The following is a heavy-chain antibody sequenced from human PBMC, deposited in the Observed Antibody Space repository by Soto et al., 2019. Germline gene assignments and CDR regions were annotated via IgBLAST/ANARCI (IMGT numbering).Heavy chain of an antibody. Sequence: ASVKVSCKASGGTFSSYAISWVRQAPGQGVEWMGGIIPIFGTANYAQKFQGRVTITADKSTSTAYMELSSLRSEDTAVYYCASLESPFYYDSRGYYNDGYFQHWGQGTLVPVSS. D-gene: IGHD3-22*01. V-gene: IGHV1-69*06. CDR1: GGTFSSYA. J-gene: IGHJ1*01. CDR2: IIPIFGTA. CDR3: ASLESPFYYDSRGYYNDGYFQH.